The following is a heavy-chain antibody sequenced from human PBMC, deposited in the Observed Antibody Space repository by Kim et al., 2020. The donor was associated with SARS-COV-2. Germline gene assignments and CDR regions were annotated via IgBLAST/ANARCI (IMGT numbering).Heavy chain of an antibody. Sequence: SETLSLTCAVYGGSFSGYYWSWIRQPPGKGLEWIGEINHSGSTNYNPSLKSRVTISVDTSKNQFSLKLSSVTAADMAVYYCARVRSGGLYYYYYYGMDVWGQGTTVTVSS. D-gene: IGHD2-15*01. J-gene: IGHJ6*02. CDR2: INHSGST. V-gene: IGHV4-34*01. CDR1: GGSFSGYY. CDR3: ARVRSGGLYYYYYYGMDV.